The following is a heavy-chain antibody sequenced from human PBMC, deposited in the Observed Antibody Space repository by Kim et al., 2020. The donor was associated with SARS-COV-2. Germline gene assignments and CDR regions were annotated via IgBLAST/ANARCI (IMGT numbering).Heavy chain of an antibody. J-gene: IGHJ5*02. D-gene: IGHD3-10*01. V-gene: IGHV1-46*01. CDR3: ARGRSGSHP. CDR2: GST. Sequence: GSTSYEQKFQGRVTMTRDTSTSTVYMELSSLRSEDTAVYYCARGRSGSHPWGQGTLVTVSS.